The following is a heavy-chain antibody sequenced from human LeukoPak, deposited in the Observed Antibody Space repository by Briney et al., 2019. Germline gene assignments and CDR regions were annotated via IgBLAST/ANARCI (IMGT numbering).Heavy chain of an antibody. J-gene: IGHJ6*02. CDR3: ASTQKRWYYYGMDV. D-gene: IGHD4-23*01. V-gene: IGHV4-28*05. Sequence: SETLSLTCAVSGYSISSSNYWGWIRQPPGKGLEWIGHIYYSGSIYYNPSLKSRVTISVDTSKNQFSLKLSSVTAADTAVYYCASTQKRWYYYGMDVWGQGTTVTVSS. CDR1: GYSISSSNY. CDR2: IYYSGSI.